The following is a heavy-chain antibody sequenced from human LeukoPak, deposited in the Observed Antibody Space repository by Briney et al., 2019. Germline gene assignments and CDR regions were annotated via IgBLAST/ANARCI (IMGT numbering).Heavy chain of an antibody. CDR2: IRSKANSYAT. Sequence: PGGSLRLSCAASGFTFSGSAMHWVRQASGKGLEWVGRIRSKANSYATAYAASVKGRLTISRDDSKNTAYLQMNSLKTEDTAVYYCTSLYYYGSGSYSTDYYYYYMDVWGKGTTVTVSS. CDR3: TSLYYYGSGSYSTDYYYYYMDV. J-gene: IGHJ6*03. CDR1: GFTFSGSA. V-gene: IGHV3-73*01. D-gene: IGHD3-10*01.